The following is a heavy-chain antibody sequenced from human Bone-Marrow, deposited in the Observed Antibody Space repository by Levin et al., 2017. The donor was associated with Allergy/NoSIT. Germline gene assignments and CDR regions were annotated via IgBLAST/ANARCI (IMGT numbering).Heavy chain of an antibody. CDR2: TYYNSEWNN. J-gene: IGHJ4*02. V-gene: IGHV6-1*01. D-gene: IGHD6-13*01. CDR3: ARERREDAAGWYETFDH. CDR1: GDSLSAGSAT. Sequence: PSETLSLTCAVSGDSLSAGSATWNWIRQSPSRGLEWLGRTYYNSEWNNDYATSVKGRMTITPDTSRNQFSLHLKSVTPDDTAVYYCARERREDAAGWYETFDHWGQGTLVTVSS.